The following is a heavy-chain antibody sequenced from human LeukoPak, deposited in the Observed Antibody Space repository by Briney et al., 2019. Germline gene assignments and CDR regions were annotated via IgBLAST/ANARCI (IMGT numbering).Heavy chain of an antibody. V-gene: IGHV1-18*04. CDR2: ISAYNGNT. J-gene: IGHJ6*03. CDR3: AREVYYYYMDV. Sequence: ASVKVSSKASGYTFTGYYMHWVRQAPGQGLEWMGWISAYNGNTNYAQKLQGRVTMTTDTSTSTAYMELRSLRSDDTAVYYCAREVYYYYMDVWGKGTTVTVSS. CDR1: GYTFTGYY.